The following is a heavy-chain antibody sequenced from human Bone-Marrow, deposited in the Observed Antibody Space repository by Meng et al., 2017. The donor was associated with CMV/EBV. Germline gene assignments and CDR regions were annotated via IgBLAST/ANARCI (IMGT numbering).Heavy chain of an antibody. J-gene: IGHJ3*02. V-gene: IGHV3-7*03. CDR3: ARDIYGEDGDYGRDDAFGI. D-gene: IGHD4-17*01. CDR1: GFTFSSYW. Sequence: GGSLRLSCAASGFTFSSYWMSWVRQAPGKGLEWVANIKQDGSEKYYVDSVKGRFTISRDNAKNSLYLQMNSLRAEDTAVYYCARDIYGEDGDYGRDDAFGIWGQGTMVTVSS. CDR2: IKQDGSEK.